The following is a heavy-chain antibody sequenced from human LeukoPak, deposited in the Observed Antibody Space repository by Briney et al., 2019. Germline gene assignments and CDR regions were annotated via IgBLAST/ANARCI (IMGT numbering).Heavy chain of an antibody. J-gene: IGHJ4*02. Sequence: GGSLRLSCAASGFTFSDYYMSWIRQAPGKGLEWVSSISSSSSYIYYADSVKARFTISRDNAKNSLYLQVNSLRAEDTAVYYCARDRTTVTTFDYWGQGTLVTVSS. CDR1: GFTFSDYY. V-gene: IGHV3-11*06. D-gene: IGHD4-17*01. CDR2: ISSSSSYI. CDR3: ARDRTTVTTFDY.